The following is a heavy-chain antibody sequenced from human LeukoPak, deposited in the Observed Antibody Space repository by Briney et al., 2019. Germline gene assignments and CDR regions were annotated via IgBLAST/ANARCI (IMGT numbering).Heavy chain of an antibody. Sequence: ASVKVSCKASGYTFTSYYMHWARQAPGQGLEWMGIINPSGGSTSYAQKFQGRVTMTRDTSTSTVYMELSSLRSEDTAVYYCARQGYSSSWSRGWFDPWGQGTLVTVSS. CDR3: ARQGYSSSWSRGWFDP. J-gene: IGHJ5*02. CDR1: GYTFTSYY. D-gene: IGHD6-13*01. V-gene: IGHV1-46*01. CDR2: INPSGGST.